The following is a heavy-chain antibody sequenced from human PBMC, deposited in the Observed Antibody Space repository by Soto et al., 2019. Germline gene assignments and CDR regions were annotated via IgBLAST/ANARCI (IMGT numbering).Heavy chain of an antibody. CDR3: AREGDIVVVVAAKGFDY. D-gene: IGHD2-15*01. J-gene: IGHJ4*02. V-gene: IGHV4-34*01. CDR1: GGSFSGYY. CDR2: INHSGST. Sequence: SATLSLTCAVYGGSFSGYYWSWIRQPPGKGLEWIGEINHSGSTNYNPSLKSRVTISVDTSKNQFSLKLSSVTAADTAVYYCAREGDIVVVVAAKGFDYWGQGTLVTVSS.